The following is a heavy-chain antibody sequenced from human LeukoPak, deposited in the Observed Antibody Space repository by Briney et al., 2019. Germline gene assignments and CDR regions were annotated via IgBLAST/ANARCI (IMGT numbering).Heavy chain of an antibody. Sequence: GGSLRLSCAASGFTFSSYWMHWVRHTPGKGRVWVSRINGAGSSISYADSVKGRVTISRDNAKNTLYLQMNNLRAEDTAVYYCARGGDYKNDYWGQGTLVTVSS. CDR1: GFTFSSYW. D-gene: IGHD4-17*01. J-gene: IGHJ4*02. CDR3: ARGGDYKNDY. CDR2: INGAGSSI. V-gene: IGHV3-74*01.